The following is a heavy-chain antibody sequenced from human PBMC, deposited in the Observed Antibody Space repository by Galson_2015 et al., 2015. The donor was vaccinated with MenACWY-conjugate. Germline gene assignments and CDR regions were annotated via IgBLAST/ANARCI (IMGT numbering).Heavy chain of an antibody. Sequence: SLRLSCAASGFTFSSYAMSWVRQAPGKGLEWVSAISGSGGSTYYADSVKGRFTISRDNSKNTLYLQMNSLRAEDTAVYYCAKDLRNSEGYFDYWGQGTLVTVSS. D-gene: IGHD4-23*01. CDR3: AKDLRNSEGYFDY. CDR1: GFTFSSYA. J-gene: IGHJ4*02. CDR2: ISGSGGST. V-gene: IGHV3-23*01.